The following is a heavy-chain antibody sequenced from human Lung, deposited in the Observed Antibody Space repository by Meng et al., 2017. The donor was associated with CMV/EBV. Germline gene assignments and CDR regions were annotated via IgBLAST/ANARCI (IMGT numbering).Heavy chain of an antibody. CDR3: ARGGSNGGYLPH. D-gene: IGHD4-17*01. Sequence: GGSLRLXCAASGFTFRTYWMSWVHQAPGKGLEWVANIKPDGSEKPYVDYVKGRFTISRDNAENSLYLQTESLRAEETCVYYCARGGSNGGYLPHWGQGTLVTVSS. CDR1: GFTFRTYW. J-gene: IGHJ4*02. CDR2: IKPDGSEK. V-gene: IGHV3-7*01.